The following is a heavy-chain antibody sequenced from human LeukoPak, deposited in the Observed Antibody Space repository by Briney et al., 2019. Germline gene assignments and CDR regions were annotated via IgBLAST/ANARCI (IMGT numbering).Heavy chain of an antibody. V-gene: IGHV4-39*01. CDR1: GGSISSSSYY. Sequence: SETLSLTCTVSGGSISSSSYYWGWIRQPPGKGLEWIGSIYYSGSTYYNPSLKSRVTISVDTSKNQFSLKLSSVTAADTAVHYCARQLARSSGWDPFDYWGQGTLVTVSS. CDR2: IYYSGST. J-gene: IGHJ4*02. D-gene: IGHD6-19*01. CDR3: ARQLARSSGWDPFDY.